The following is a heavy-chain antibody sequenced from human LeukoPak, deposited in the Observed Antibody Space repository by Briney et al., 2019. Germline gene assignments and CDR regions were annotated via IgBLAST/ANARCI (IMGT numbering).Heavy chain of an antibody. CDR2: IYYSGST. J-gene: IGHJ6*02. V-gene: IGHV4-30-4*01. CDR1: GGSISSGDYY. Sequence: SETLSLTCTVSGGSISSGDYYWSWIRQPPGTGLEWIGYIYYSGSTYYNPSLKSRVTISVDTSRNQFSLKLSSVTAADTAVYYCARNLRYYYYYGMDVWGQGTTVTVSS. CDR3: ARNLRYYYYYGMDV.